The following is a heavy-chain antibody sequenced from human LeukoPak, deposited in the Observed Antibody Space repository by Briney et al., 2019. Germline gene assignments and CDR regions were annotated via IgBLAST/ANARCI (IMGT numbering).Heavy chain of an antibody. CDR2: INQDGSER. CDR3: ARDRGITMVRGVHPSGWFDP. D-gene: IGHD3-10*01. Sequence: PGGSLRLSCAASRFTFSNYWMTWVRQAPGKGLEWVANINQDGSERYYVDSVKGRFTISRDNAKSSLYLQMNSLRAEDTAVYYCARDRGITMVRGVHPSGWFDPWGQGTLVTVSS. V-gene: IGHV3-7*01. CDR1: RFTFSNYW. J-gene: IGHJ5*02.